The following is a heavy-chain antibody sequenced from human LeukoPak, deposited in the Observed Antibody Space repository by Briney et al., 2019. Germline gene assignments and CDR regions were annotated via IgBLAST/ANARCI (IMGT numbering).Heavy chain of an antibody. V-gene: IGHV3-74*01. CDR1: GLTFTRYW. D-gene: IGHD2-15*01. Sequence: GGSLRLSCAASGLTFTRYWMHWVRHAPGKGLVWVSRINSDGSSTTYADSVKGRFTISRDNAKNTVFLQMNSLRAEDTAVYYCAREDSHLRVAFDMWGQGTMVTVSS. J-gene: IGHJ3*02. CDR3: AREDSHLRVAFDM. CDR2: INSDGSST.